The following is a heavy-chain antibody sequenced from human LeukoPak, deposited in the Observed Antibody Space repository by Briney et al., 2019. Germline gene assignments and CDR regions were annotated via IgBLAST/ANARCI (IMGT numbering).Heavy chain of an antibody. J-gene: IGHJ5*02. Sequence: GGSLRLSCSASGYTFGDYTMSWVRQAPGKGLEWVGFIRSKAYGGTTKYAASVKGRFTISRDDSKSIAYLQMNSLNTADTAVYYCTRDQNYDILTGYYTSAFWFDSWGQGTLVTVSS. CDR1: GYTFGDYT. CDR2: IRSKAYGGTT. CDR3: TRDQNYDILTGYYTSAFWFDS. D-gene: IGHD3-9*01. V-gene: IGHV3-49*04.